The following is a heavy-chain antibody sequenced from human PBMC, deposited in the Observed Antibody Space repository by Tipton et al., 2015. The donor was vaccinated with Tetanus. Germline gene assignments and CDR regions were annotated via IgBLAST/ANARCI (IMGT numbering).Heavy chain of an antibody. CDR1: GFIFSDYY. Sequence: SLRLSCAASGFIFSDYYMTWIRQAPGKGLEWIAYMTSSGRNIYYSDSVKGRFTISRDNAKNSLYLQMDSLRADDTALYYCVRDRGRANYGTFDYWGQGTLVTVSS. CDR3: VRDRGRANYGTFDY. V-gene: IGHV3-11*01. D-gene: IGHD3-10*01. J-gene: IGHJ4*02. CDR2: MTSSGRNI.